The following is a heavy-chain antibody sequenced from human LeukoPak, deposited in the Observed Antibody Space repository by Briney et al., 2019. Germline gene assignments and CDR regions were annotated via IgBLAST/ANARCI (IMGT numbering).Heavy chain of an antibody. Sequence: ASVKVSCKASGYTFTSYYMHWVRQAPGQGLEWMGIINPSGGSTSYAQKFQGRVTMTRDTSTSTVYMELSSLRSEDTAVYYCARGPYSSGWYHPSRYYNYYYMDVWGKGTTVTVSS. V-gene: IGHV1-46*01. CDR1: GYTFTSYY. J-gene: IGHJ6*03. CDR3: ARGPYSSGWYHPSRYYNYYYMDV. D-gene: IGHD6-19*01. CDR2: INPSGGST.